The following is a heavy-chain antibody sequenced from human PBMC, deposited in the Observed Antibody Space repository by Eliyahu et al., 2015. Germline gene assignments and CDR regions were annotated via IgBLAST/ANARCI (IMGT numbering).Heavy chain of an antibody. J-gene: IGHJ4*02. V-gene: IGHV1-69*01. CDR3: ARVDGSGWFDY. D-gene: IGHD6-19*01. CDR2: IIPISGTA. Sequence: QVQLVQSGAEVKTPGSSVKVSCKXSGXTLSTYAIHWVRQAPGQGLEWMGGIIPISGTANYAQKFQGRVTITADEPTITVHMELSSLRSEDRAVYYCARVDGSGWFDYWGQGTLVTVSS. CDR1: GXTLSTYA.